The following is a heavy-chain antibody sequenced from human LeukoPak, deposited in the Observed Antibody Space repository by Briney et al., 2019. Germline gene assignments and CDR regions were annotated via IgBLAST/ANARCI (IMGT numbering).Heavy chain of an antibody. CDR3: AVGAYGDYADYYYYYGMDV. CDR1: GYTFTSYG. D-gene: IGHD4-17*01. Sequence: ASVKVSCKASGYTFTSYGISWVRQAPGQGLEWMGWISAYNGNTNYAQRLQGRVTMTTDTSTSTAYMELRSLRSDDTAVYYCAVGAYGDYADYYYYYGMDVWGQGTTVTVSS. J-gene: IGHJ6*02. V-gene: IGHV1-18*01. CDR2: ISAYNGNT.